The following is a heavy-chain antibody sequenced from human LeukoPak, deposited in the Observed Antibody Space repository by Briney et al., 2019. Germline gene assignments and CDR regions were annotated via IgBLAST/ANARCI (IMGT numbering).Heavy chain of an antibody. D-gene: IGHD3-22*01. CDR3: ARRIVVVYHDAFDI. J-gene: IGHJ3*02. V-gene: IGHV3-11*01. CDR2: ISSSGSTI. Sequence: PGGSLRLSCAASGFTFSDYYMSWIRQAPGKGLEWVSYISSSGSTIYYADSVKGRFTISRDNAKNSLYLQMNSLRAEDTAVYYCARRIVVVYHDAFDIWGQGTMVTVSS. CDR1: GFTFSDYY.